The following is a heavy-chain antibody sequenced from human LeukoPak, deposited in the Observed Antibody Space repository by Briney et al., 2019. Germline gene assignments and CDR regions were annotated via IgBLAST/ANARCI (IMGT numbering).Heavy chain of an antibody. D-gene: IGHD1-1*01. CDR1: GYTFTNFG. J-gene: IGHJ4*02. Sequence: ASVKVSCKTSGYTFTNFGISWVRQAPGQGLEGMGWISGYNGKTNYVEKFRGRVAMTPDTSTSTVYMELRSLRSDDTAVYYCARDIATVQHQDWGQGTLVTVSS. CDR3: ARDIATVQHQD. CDR2: ISGYNGKT. V-gene: IGHV1-18*01.